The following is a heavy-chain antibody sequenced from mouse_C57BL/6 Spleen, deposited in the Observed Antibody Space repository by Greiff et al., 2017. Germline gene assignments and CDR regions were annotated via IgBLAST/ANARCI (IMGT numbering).Heavy chain of an antibody. J-gene: IGHJ2*01. CDR1: GYAFTNYL. Sequence: QVQLQQSGAELVRPGTSVKVSCKASGYAFTNYLIEWVKQRPGQGLEWIGVINPGSGGTNYNEKFKGKATLTADKSSSTAYMQLSSLTSEDSAVYFCARSRDSSDYFDYWGQGTTLTVSS. D-gene: IGHD3-2*02. CDR2: INPGSGGT. V-gene: IGHV1-54*01. CDR3: ARSRDSSDYFDY.